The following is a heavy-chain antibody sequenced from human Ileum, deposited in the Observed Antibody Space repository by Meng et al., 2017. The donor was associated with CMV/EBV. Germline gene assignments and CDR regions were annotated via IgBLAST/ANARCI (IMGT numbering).Heavy chain of an antibody. D-gene: IGHD1-14*01. CDR3: ARGPSRTDFDY. CDR2: INPGDGRT. J-gene: IGHJ4*02. Sequence: VQPVQSGGEVKKPGASVKVSCKASGYPFPGYYMHRVRQAPGGGLEWMGIINPGDGRTNYAQKFQGRVTMTRDTSTTTVHMELSSLRSEDPAVYYCARGPSRTDFDYWGQGTLVTVSS. CDR1: GYPFPGYY. V-gene: IGHV1-46*01.